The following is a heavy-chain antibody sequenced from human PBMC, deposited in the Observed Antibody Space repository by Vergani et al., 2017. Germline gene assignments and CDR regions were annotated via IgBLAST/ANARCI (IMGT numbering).Heavy chain of an antibody. J-gene: IGHJ4*02. CDR2: IIPILGTA. D-gene: IGHD3-22*01. CDR3: ARHTDYYDSSGYEVFDY. V-gene: IGHV1-69*11. CDR1: GYTFTGYY. Sequence: QVQLVQSGAEVKKPGASVKVSCKASGYTFTGYYMHWVRQAPGQGLEWMGRIIPILGTANYAQKFQGRVTITADESTSTAYMELSSLRSEDTAVYYCARHTDYYDSSGYEVFDYWGQGTLVTVSS.